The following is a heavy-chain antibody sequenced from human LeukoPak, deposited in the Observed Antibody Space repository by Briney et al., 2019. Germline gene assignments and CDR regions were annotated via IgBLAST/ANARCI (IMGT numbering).Heavy chain of an antibody. J-gene: IGHJ4*02. D-gene: IGHD3-3*01. Sequence: GGSLRLSCAASGFTFSSYAMSWVRQAPGKGLEWVSAISGSGGSTYYADSVKGRFTISRDNSKNTLYLQMNSLRAEDTAVYYCAKLTTFGVGRDGSPFDYWGQGTLVTVSS. V-gene: IGHV3-23*01. CDR1: GFTFSSYA. CDR3: AKLTTFGVGRDGSPFDY. CDR2: ISGSGGST.